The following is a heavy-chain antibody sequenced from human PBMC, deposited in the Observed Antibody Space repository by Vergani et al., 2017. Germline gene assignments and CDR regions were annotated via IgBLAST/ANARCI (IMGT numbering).Heavy chain of an antibody. CDR3: ASSYSSGWYLYYYGMDV. D-gene: IGHD6-19*01. J-gene: IGHJ6*02. CDR1: GGTFSSYA. V-gene: IGHV1-69*06. Sequence: QVQLVQSGAEVKKPGSSVMVSCKASGGTFSSYAISWVRQAPGQGLEWMGGIIPIFGTANYAQKFQGRVTITADKSTSTAYMELSSLRSEDTAVYYCASSYSSGWYLYYYGMDVWGQGTTVTVSS. CDR2: IIPIFGTA.